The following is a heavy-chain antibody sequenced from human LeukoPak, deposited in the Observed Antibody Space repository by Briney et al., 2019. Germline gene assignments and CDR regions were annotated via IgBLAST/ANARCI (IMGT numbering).Heavy chain of an antibody. CDR2: IYYSGST. V-gene: IGHV4-59*08. J-gene: IGHJ4*02. Sequence: SETLSLTCTVSGGSISSYYWSWIRQPPGKGLEWIGYIYYSGSTNYNPSLKSRVTISVDTSKNQFSLKLSSVTAADTAVYYCARLPLRSHFDYWGQGTRVTVSS. CDR3: ARLPLRSHFDY. CDR1: GGSISSYY.